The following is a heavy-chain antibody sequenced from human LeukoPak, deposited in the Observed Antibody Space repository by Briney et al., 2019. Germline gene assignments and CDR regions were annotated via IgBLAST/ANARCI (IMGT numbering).Heavy chain of an antibody. CDR2: INHSGST. CDR1: GGSFSGYY. J-gene: IGHJ5*02. D-gene: IGHD2-2*01. V-gene: IGHV4-34*01. CDR3: ARECCSSTSCYAWWFDP. Sequence: SETLSLTCAVYGGSFSGYYWSWIRQPPGKGLEWIGEINHSGSTNYNPSLKSRVTISVDTSKNQFSLKLSSVTAADTAVYCCARECCSSTSCYAWWFDPWGQGTLVTVSS.